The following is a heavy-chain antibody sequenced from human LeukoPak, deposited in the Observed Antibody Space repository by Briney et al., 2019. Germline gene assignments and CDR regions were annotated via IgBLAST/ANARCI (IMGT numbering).Heavy chain of an antibody. Sequence: GGSLRLSCTASGFTFGDYLMSWFRQAPGKGLEWVAVISYDGSNKYYADSVKGRFTISRDNSKNTLYLQMNSLRAEDTAVYYCARGNGAFDYWGQGTLVTVSS. J-gene: IGHJ4*02. D-gene: IGHD1-1*01. CDR1: GFTFGDYL. CDR3: ARGNGAFDY. V-gene: IGHV3-30*04. CDR2: ISYDGSNK.